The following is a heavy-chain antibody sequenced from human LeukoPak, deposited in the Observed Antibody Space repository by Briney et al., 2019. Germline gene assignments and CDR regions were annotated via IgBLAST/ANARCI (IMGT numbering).Heavy chain of an antibody. Sequence: GGSLRLSCAASGFTFSSYAMNWVRQAPGKGLEWVSSLSDGGHSSFYADSVKGRFTIYRDDSQNILYLQMNNLSGDDTAVYYCARMACSTTSCRSLNWFDTWGQGTLVTVSS. J-gene: IGHJ5*02. CDR1: GFTFSSYA. CDR2: LSDGGHSS. D-gene: IGHD2-2*01. CDR3: ARMACSTTSCRSLNWFDT. V-gene: IGHV3-23*01.